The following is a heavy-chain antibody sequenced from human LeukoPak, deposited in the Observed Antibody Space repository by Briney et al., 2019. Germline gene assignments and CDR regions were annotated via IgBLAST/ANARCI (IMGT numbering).Heavy chain of an antibody. CDR2: TGIDSGNT. V-gene: IGHV3-48*01. Sequence: GGSLRLSCAASGFTFSDSMNWVRQAPGKGLEWISYTGIDSGNTNYADSVKGRFTISGDKAKNSLYLQMNSLRVEDTAVYYCARDYKYAFDNWGQGTLVTVSS. J-gene: IGHJ4*02. D-gene: IGHD5-24*01. CDR1: GFTFSDS. CDR3: ARDYKYAFDN.